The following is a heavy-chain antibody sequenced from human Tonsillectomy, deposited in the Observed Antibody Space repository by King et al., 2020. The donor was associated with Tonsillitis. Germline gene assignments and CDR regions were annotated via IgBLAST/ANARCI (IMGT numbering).Heavy chain of an antibody. D-gene: IGHD5-24*01. Sequence: VQLVESGGGVVQPGRSLRLSCAASGFTFRSYGMHWVRQAPGKGLEWVAVIAYDGSYKYYADSVQGRFTISGGNSKNTLYLQMNSLRAEDTAVYYCAKDPGDGYNFYWYFDPWGRGTLVTVSS. V-gene: IGHV3-30*18. CDR3: AKDPGDGYNFYWYFDP. J-gene: IGHJ2*01. CDR2: IAYDGSYK. CDR1: GFTFRSYG.